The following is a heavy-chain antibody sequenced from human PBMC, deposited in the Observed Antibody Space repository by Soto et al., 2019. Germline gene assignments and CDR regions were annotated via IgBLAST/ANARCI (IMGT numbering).Heavy chain of an antibody. CDR3: AKGALEGIAAAGPDY. V-gene: IGHV3-23*01. CDR1: GFTFSSYA. D-gene: IGHD6-13*01. J-gene: IGHJ4*02. CDR2: ISGSGGST. Sequence: GGSLRLSCAASGFTFSSYAMSWVRQAPGKGLEWVSAISGSGGSTYYADSVKGRFTISRDNSKNTLYLQMNSLRAEATVVYYCAKGALEGIAAAGPDYWGQGTLVTVSS.